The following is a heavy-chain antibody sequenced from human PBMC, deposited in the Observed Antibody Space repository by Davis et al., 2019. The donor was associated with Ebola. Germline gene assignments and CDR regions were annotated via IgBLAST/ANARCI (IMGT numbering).Heavy chain of an antibody. CDR2: INTSGNT. J-gene: IGHJ4*02. Sequence: SETLSLTCTVSGGSISSGSYYWSWIRQPAGKGLEWIGRINTSGNTNYNPSLNSRVTMSIDTSKNQFSLNLNSVTAADTAMYYCTRQTITSTGWYEYWGQGTLVTVSS. CDR1: GGSISSGSYY. CDR3: TRQTITSTGWYEY. V-gene: IGHV4-61*02. D-gene: IGHD6-19*01.